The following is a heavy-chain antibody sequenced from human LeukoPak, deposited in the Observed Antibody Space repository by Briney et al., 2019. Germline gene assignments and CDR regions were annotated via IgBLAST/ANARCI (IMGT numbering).Heavy chain of an antibody. CDR2: ISPSGDRT. V-gene: IGHV3-23*01. CDR3: ARRGREMATTLYYFDY. D-gene: IGHD5-24*01. Sequence: GGSLRLSCAASGFTFGSYGMSWVRQAPGKGLEWVSFISPSGDRTSNADSVEGRFTISRDNSKNTLYLQMNSLRAEDTAVYYCARRGREMATTLYYFDYWGQGTLVTVSS. CDR1: GFTFGSYG. J-gene: IGHJ4*02.